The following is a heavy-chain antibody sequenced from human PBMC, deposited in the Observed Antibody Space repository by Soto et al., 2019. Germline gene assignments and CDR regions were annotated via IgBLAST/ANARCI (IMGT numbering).Heavy chain of an antibody. CDR3: AGSTMVRGMTNWFDP. Sequence: ASVKVSCKASGYTFTSYAMHWVRQAPGQRLEWMGWINAGNGNTKYSQKFQGRVTITRDTSASTAYMELSSLRSEDTAVYYCAGSTMVRGMTNWFDPWGQGTLVTVSS. CDR2: INAGNGNT. J-gene: IGHJ5*02. V-gene: IGHV1-3*01. D-gene: IGHD3-10*01. CDR1: GYTFTSYA.